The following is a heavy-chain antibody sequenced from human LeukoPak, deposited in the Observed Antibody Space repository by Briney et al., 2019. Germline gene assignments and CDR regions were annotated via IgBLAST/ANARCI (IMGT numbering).Heavy chain of an antibody. V-gene: IGHV4-4*02. J-gene: IGHJ4*02. D-gene: IGHD2/OR15-2a*01. Sequence: PSETLSLTCGVSGGSISSTNWWGWVRQPPGQGLEWIGEISLTGETNYNPSLNGRVTMSLDESRNQLSLDLTSVTAAHTAIYYCPKKRGAFCPFGYWGQGTLVTVPP. CDR3: PKKRGAFCPFGY. CDR2: ISLTGET. CDR1: GGSISSTNW.